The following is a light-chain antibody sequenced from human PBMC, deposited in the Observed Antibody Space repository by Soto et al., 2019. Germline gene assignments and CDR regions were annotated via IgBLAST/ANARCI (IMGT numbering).Light chain of an antibody. CDR3: TSYTGPSTSGV. CDR1: SSDVGGYNY. V-gene: IGLV2-14*01. J-gene: IGLJ2*01. Sequence: QSALPQPASWSVAPGQSITISCTGTSSDVGGYNYVSWYQQHPGKPPKLMIYEVSTRPSGVSNRFSGSTSGNTASLTISGLQAHDEADSYSTSYTGPSTSGVFGGGTTVPVL. CDR2: EVS.